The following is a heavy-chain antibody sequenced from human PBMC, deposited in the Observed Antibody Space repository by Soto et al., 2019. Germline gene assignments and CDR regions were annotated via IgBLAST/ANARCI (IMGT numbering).Heavy chain of an antibody. Sequence: GWSLRLASTSSVFTFIRYAMSWVRQAPGRGLQWVSTITGSGDTTSYGDSVKGRFTISRDNSKNTLYLQMNSLRAEDTAVYYCARDRGCSSTSCLYGMDVWGQGTTVTVSS. CDR1: VFTFIRYA. J-gene: IGHJ6*02. D-gene: IGHD2-2*01. V-gene: IGHV3-23*01. CDR3: ARDRGCSSTSCLYGMDV. CDR2: ITGSGDTT.